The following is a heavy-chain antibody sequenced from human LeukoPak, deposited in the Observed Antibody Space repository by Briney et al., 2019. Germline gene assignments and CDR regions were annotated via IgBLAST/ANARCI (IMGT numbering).Heavy chain of an antibody. J-gene: IGHJ4*02. CDR3: ARGLYGSGSYFDY. CDR1: GFTLSSYG. CDR2: IWYDGSNK. Sequence: GGSLRLSCAASGFTLSSYGMHWVRQAPGKGLEWVAVIWYDGSNKYYADSVKGRFTISRDNSKNTLYLQMTSLRAEDTAVYYCARGLYGSGSYFDYWGQGTPVTVSS. D-gene: IGHD3-10*01. V-gene: IGHV3-33*01.